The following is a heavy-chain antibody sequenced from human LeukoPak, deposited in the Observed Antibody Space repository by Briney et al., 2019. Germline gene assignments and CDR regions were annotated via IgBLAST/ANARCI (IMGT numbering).Heavy chain of an antibody. V-gene: IGHV1-69*04. Sequence: SVKVSCKASGGTFSSYAISWVRQAPGQGLEWMGRIIPILGIANYAQKFQGRVTITADKSTSTAYMELSSLRSEDTAVYYCASIAAADSPIDYWGQGTPVTVSS. CDR1: GGTFSSYA. CDR3: ASIAAADSPIDY. CDR2: IIPILGIA. J-gene: IGHJ4*02. D-gene: IGHD6-13*01.